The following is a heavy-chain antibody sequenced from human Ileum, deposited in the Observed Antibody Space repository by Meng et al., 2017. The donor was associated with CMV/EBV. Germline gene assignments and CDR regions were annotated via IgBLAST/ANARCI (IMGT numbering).Heavy chain of an antibody. Sequence: QITLKESAPALVKPTETLTLTCTFSGFSLSTTRMAVGWIRQPPGKALEWLALIYWDDDKRYSPSLNSRLTITKDTSKNQVVLTMTNMDPVDTATYYCVRKGDFGYYFDSWGQGTLVTVSS. CDR1: GFSLSTTRMA. CDR3: VRKGDFGYYFDS. V-gene: IGHV2-5*02. D-gene: IGHD3-10*01. J-gene: IGHJ4*02. CDR2: IYWDDDK.